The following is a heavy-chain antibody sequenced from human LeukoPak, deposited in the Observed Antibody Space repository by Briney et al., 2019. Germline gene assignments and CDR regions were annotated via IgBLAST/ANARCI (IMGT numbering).Heavy chain of an antibody. V-gene: IGHV4-30-4*01. Sequence: SQTLSLTCTVSGGSISSGDYYWSWIRQPPGKGLEWIGYIYYSGSTYYNPSLKSRVTISVDTSENQFSLKLSSVTAADTAVYYCASATYYYDSSGYYSGNDAFDIWGQGTMVTVSS. J-gene: IGHJ3*02. CDR2: IYYSGST. CDR1: GGSISSGDYY. D-gene: IGHD3-22*01. CDR3: ASATYYYDSSGYYSGNDAFDI.